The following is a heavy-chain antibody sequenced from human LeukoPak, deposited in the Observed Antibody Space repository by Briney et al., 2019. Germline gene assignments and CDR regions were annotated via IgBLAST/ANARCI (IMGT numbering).Heavy chain of an antibody. CDR3: ARGSIAAAGPRDLLAYYYYYGMDV. Sequence: ASVKVSCKAFGYTFTSYDINWVRQATGQGLEWMGWMNPDSGNTGYAQKFQGRVTMTRNTSISTAYMELSSLRSEDTAVYYCARGSIAAAGPRDLLAYYYYYGMDVWGQGTTVTVSS. D-gene: IGHD6-13*01. CDR1: GYTFTSYD. V-gene: IGHV1-8*01. J-gene: IGHJ6*02. CDR2: MNPDSGNT.